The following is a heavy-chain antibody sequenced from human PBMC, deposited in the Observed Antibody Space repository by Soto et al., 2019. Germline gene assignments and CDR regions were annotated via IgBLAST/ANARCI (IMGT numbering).Heavy chain of an antibody. D-gene: IGHD3-9*01. CDR3: AKSYDTLTGPFLSIDS. V-gene: IGHV4-61*01. CDR2: IYSSGST. CDR1: GGSISSGSYY. J-gene: IGHJ4*02. Sequence: PSETLSLTCTVSGGSISSGSYYWSWIRQPPGKGLEWIGYIYSSGSTSYNPSLKSRVTISVDTSKNQFSLKLSSVTAEDTAVYYCAKSYDTLTGPFLSIDSWGQGTLVTVSS.